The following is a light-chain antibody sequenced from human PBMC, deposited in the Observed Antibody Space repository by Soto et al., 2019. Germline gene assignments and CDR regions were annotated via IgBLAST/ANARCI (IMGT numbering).Light chain of an antibody. Sequence: QSVLTQPASVSGSPGQSITISCTGTSSDVGGYKYVSWYQQHPGKAPKLMIYEVSNRPSGVSNRFSGSKSGNTASLTISGLQAEEEADYYCSSYTSSSTPCVFGTGTKVTVL. CDR1: SSDVGGYKY. J-gene: IGLJ1*01. CDR2: EVS. V-gene: IGLV2-14*01. CDR3: SSYTSSSTPCV.